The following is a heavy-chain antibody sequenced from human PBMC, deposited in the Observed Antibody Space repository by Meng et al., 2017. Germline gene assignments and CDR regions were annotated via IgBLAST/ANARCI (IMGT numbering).Heavy chain of an antibody. J-gene: IGHJ5*02. CDR2: INHSGST. CDR1: GGSFSGYY. Sequence: SETLSLTCAVYGGSFSGYYWSWIRQPPEKGLEWIGEINHSGSTNYNPSLKSRVTISVDTSKNQFSLKLSSVTAADTAVYYCARDSSSPYGFGELWSNWFDPWGQGTLVTVSS. D-gene: IGHD3-10*01. V-gene: IGHV4-34*01. CDR3: ARDSSSPYGFGELWSNWFDP.